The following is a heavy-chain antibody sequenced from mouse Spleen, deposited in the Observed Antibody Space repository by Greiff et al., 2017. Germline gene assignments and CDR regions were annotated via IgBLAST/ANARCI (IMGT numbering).Heavy chain of an antibody. CDR1: GFTFSSYY. Sequence: DVHLVESGGGLVKLGGSLKLSCAASGFTFSSYYMSWVRQTPEKRLEWVATISSGGGSTYYPDSVKGRFTISRDNAKNTLYLQMSSLNSEDTAVYYCARDGGNYDDYAMDYWGQGTSVTVSS. CDR2: ISSGGGST. V-gene: IGHV5-12-1*01. CDR3: ARDGGNYDDYAMDY. J-gene: IGHJ4*01. D-gene: IGHD2-1*01.